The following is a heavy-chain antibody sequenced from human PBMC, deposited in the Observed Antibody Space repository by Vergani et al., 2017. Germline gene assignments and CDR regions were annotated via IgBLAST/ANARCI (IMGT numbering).Heavy chain of an antibody. Sequence: QVQLQGSGPGLVRPSQTLSLTCTVSGGSISSGSYYWSWFRQPAGKGLEWIGRFYTGGGTSYNPSLKSRVTISVDTSKNQFSLQLSSVTAADTAVYYCARDPLYSTTWPFLLLDMDVWGQGTTVTVSS. CDR2: FYTGGGT. D-gene: IGHD6-13*01. J-gene: IGHJ6*02. V-gene: IGHV4-61*02. CDR3: ARDPLYSTTWPFLLLDMDV. CDR1: GGSISSGSYY.